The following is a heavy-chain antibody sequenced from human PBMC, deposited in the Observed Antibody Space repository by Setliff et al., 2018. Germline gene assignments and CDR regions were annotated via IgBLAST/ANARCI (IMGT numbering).Heavy chain of an antibody. CDR2: IIPIFGTA. CDR3: ARDPWQWLTTFTSAEYFQH. Sequence: WASVKVSCKASGGTFSSYAISWVRQAPGQGLEWMGRIIPIFGTANYAQKFQGRVTITADKSTSTAYMELSSLRSEDTAVYYCARDPWQWLTTFTSAEYFQHWGQGTLVTVSS. D-gene: IGHD6-19*01. CDR1: GGTFSSYA. V-gene: IGHV1-69*06. J-gene: IGHJ1*01.